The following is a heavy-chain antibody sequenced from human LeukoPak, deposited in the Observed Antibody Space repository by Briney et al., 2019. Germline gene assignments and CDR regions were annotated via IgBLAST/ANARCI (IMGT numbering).Heavy chain of an antibody. CDR2: INPNSGGT. CDR1: GYPFIGNY. D-gene: IGHD3-3*01. Sequence: GASVKVSCKASGYPFIGNYIHWVRQAPGQGLEWMGWINPNSGGTNYAQKFQGRVTMTRDTSISTAYMELSRLRSDDTAVYYCVRANPLTFGVVIKPHFDYWGQGTLVTVSS. CDR3: VRANPLTFGVVIKPHFDY. V-gene: IGHV1-2*02. J-gene: IGHJ4*02.